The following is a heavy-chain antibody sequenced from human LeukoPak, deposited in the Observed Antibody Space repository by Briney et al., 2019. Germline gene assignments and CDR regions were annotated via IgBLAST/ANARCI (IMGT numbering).Heavy chain of an antibody. V-gene: IGHV1-46*01. Sequence: ASVKVSCKASGYTFAKFYIHWVRQAPGQGLEWMGIINPSGGTTSYAQKFQGRVSMTRDTSTSTVYMELSSLRSEDTAVYYCARARNTGIVGATNDYWGQGTLVTVSS. CDR1: GYTFAKFY. J-gene: IGHJ4*02. CDR2: INPSGGTT. CDR3: ARARNTGIVGATNDY. D-gene: IGHD1-26*01.